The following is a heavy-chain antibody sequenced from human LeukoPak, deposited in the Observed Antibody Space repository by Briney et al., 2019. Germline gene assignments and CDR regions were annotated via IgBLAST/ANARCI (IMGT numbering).Heavy chain of an antibody. CDR2: IYQSGGT. J-gene: IGHJ4*02. Sequence: SETLSLTCTVSGASIRDGGYYWSWIRQHPGKGLEWIGHIYQSGGTHYNPSLKSRVIVSVDTSKNQFSLKLTSVTAADTAVYYCARTYYAHAFWGQGTLVTVSS. CDR3: ARTYYAHAF. CDR1: GASIRDGGYY. V-gene: IGHV4-31*03. D-gene: IGHD2/OR15-2a*01.